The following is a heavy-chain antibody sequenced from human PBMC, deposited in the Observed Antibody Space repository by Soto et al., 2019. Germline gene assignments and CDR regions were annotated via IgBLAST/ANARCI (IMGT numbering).Heavy chain of an antibody. CDR2: ISGSGGST. J-gene: IGHJ6*02. D-gene: IGHD3-22*01. Sequence: EVQLLESGGGLVQPGGSLRLSCAAYGFPFINYAMSWVRQAPGKGLEWVSAISGSGGSTYYADSVNGRFTISRDNTKNTLYLQMNSLRADDPAVYYCAKVHYYDGSGSYHYYGMDVWGQGTTVTVSS. CDR1: GFPFINYA. CDR3: AKVHYYDGSGSYHYYGMDV. V-gene: IGHV3-23*01.